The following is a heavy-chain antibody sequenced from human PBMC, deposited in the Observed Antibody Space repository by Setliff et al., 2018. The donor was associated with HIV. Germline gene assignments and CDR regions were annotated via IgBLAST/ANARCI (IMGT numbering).Heavy chain of an antibody. CDR3: AKHDFGEGSCFDP. Sequence: SETLSLTCTVSDGSFSSDYWGWIRQPPGKGLEWIGSVYHSGKTYYNPSLKSRVTMSADTSKNQISLMLRSMTAADTAVYYCAKHDFGEGSCFDPWGQGSLVTVSS. J-gene: IGHJ5*02. CDR2: VYHSGKT. CDR1: DGSFSSDY. V-gene: IGHV4-59*04. D-gene: IGHD3-16*01.